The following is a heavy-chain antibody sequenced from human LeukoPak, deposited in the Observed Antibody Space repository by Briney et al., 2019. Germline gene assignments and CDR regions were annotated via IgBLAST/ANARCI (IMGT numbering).Heavy chain of an antibody. CDR3: ARVPGNHCSGGSCYPHAFDI. V-gene: IGHV4-61*08. D-gene: IGHD2-15*01. CDR2: IYYGGST. J-gene: IGHJ3*02. Sequence: PSETLSLTCTVSGGSISSGGYYWSWIRQPPGKGLEWIGYIYYGGSTNYNPSLKSRVTISVDTSKNQFSLKLSSVTAADTAVYYCARVPGNHCSGGSCYPHAFDIWGQGTMVTVSS. CDR1: GGSISSGGYY.